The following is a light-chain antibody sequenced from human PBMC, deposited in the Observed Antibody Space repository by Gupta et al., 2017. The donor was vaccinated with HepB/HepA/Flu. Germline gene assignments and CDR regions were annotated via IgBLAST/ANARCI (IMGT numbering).Light chain of an antibody. J-gene: IGKJ4*01. CDR2: DAS. CDR1: QSVSSY. V-gene: IGKV3-11*01. CDR3: QQRSNWLT. Sequence: EIVLTQSPATLSLSPGERATLSCTASQSVSSYLAWYQQKPGQAPRLLIYDASNRATGIPARFSGSGSGTDFTLTSSNLEPEDFAVYYCQQRSNWLTFGGGTKVEIK.